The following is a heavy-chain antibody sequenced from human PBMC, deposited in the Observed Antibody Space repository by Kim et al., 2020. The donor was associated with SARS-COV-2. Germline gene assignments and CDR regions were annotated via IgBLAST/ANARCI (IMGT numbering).Heavy chain of an antibody. CDR3: AREAPMITNYYAMDV. V-gene: IGHV3-53*01. Sequence: GGSLRLSCAVSCFVFRGTYLSCFGHAPWNEMDWVPFIYTRGSTTYADAVQGRFTVSRDTSKNTLFLEMTSLRAEDTARYYCAREAPMITNYYAMDVWGQGPPVNVSS. CDR2: IYTRGST. J-gene: IGHJ6*02. CDR1: CFVFRGTY. D-gene: IGHD3-16*01.